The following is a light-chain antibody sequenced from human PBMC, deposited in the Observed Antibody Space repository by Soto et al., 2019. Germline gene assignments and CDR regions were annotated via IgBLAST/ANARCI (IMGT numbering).Light chain of an antibody. Sequence: QSALTQPASVSGSPGQSITISCTGTSRDVGGFNYVSWYQQHPGKAPKLMIYDVSYRPSGVSTRFSGSKSVNTASLTISWLQAEDEADYYCSSYISSTVPYVFGTGTKLTVL. V-gene: IGLV2-14*03. CDR2: DVS. J-gene: IGLJ1*01. CDR1: SRDVGGFNY. CDR3: SSYISSTVPYV.